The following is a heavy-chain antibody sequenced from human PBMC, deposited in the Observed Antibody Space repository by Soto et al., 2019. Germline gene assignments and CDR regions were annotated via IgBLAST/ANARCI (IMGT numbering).Heavy chain of an antibody. CDR2: IIPIFGTA. J-gene: IGHJ4*02. Sequence: EASVKVSCKASGGTFSSYAISWVRQAPGQGLEWMGGIIPIFGTANYAQKFQGRVTITADESTSTAYMELSSLRSEDTAVYYCASSQERGYSYGYPQLWGQGTLVTAPQ. CDR1: GGTFSSYA. CDR3: ASSQERGYSYGYPQL. V-gene: IGHV1-69*13. D-gene: IGHD5-18*01.